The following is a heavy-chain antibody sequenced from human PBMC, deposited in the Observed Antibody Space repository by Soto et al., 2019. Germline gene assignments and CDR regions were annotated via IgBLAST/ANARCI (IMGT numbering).Heavy chain of an antibody. D-gene: IGHD1-26*01. CDR2: SIPIFGTA. CDR3: AREGYSGSYFDY. V-gene: IGHV1-69*06. J-gene: IGHJ4*02. Sequence: QVHLVQSGAEVKMPGSSVKVSCKASGDTFSNYAISWVRQAPGQGLEWMGDSIPIFGTAYYAQKFQGRLTIVADKSTSTAYMELSSLRFDDTAVYYCAREGYSGSYFDYWGQGILVTVSS. CDR1: GDTFSNYA.